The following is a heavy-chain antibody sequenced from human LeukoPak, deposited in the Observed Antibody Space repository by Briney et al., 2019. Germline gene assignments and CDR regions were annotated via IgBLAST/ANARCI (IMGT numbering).Heavy chain of an antibody. CDR3: ARDRGSWNDDGFDY. D-gene: IGHD1-1*01. J-gene: IGHJ4*02. CDR1: GGSISSSSYY. CDR2: IYYSGST. V-gene: IGHV4-39*07. Sequence: SETLSLTCTVSGGSISSSSYYWGWIRQPPGKGLEWIGSIYYSGSTYYNPSLKSRVTISVDTSKNQFSLKLSSVTAADTAVYYCARDRGSWNDDGFDYWGQGTLVTVSS.